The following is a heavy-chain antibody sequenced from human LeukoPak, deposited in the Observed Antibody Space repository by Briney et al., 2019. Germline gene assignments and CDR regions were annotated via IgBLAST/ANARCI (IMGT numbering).Heavy chain of an antibody. Sequence: PSETLSLTCSVPSGSITSHFWSWIRQPAGKGLEWIGRISTTGSTNYNPSLKSRVTMSVDTSTNQLSLKLSSVTAADTAVYYCAREVEMARQFDYWGQGTLVTVSS. D-gene: IGHD5-24*01. V-gene: IGHV4-4*07. J-gene: IGHJ4*02. CDR3: AREVEMARQFDY. CDR1: SGSITSHF. CDR2: ISTTGST.